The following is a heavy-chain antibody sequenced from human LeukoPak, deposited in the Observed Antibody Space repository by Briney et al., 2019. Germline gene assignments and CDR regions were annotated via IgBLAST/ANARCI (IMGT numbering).Heavy chain of an antibody. D-gene: IGHD1-1*01. J-gene: IGHJ4*02. CDR1: GFTFSSYE. Sequence: GGSLRLSCAASGFTFSSYEMNWVRQAPGKGLEWVSYISSSGSTIYYADSVKGRFTISRDNSKNTLYLQMNSLRAEDTAVYYCAKDYIFWNDDRYFDYWGQGTLVTVSS. V-gene: IGHV3-48*03. CDR3: AKDYIFWNDDRYFDY. CDR2: ISSSGSTI.